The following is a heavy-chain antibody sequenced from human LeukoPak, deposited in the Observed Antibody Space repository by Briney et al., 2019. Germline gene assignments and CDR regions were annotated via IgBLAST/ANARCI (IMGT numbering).Heavy chain of an antibody. J-gene: IGHJ6*02. CDR3: AREGSVGATRGYYYGMDV. Sequence: SETLSLTCTVSGCSISSYYWNWIRQPPGKGLEWIGYIYYSGSTNYNPSLKSRVTISVDTSKNQFSLKLSSVTAADTAVYYCAREGSVGATRGYYYGMDVWGQGTTVTVSS. D-gene: IGHD1-26*01. V-gene: IGHV4-59*01. CDR1: GCSISSYY. CDR2: IYYSGST.